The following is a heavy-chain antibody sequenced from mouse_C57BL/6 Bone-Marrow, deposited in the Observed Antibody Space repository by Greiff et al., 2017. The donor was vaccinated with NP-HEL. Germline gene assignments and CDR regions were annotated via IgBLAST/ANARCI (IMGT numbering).Heavy chain of an antibody. CDR2: IDPSDSYT. CDR1: GYTFTSYW. CDR3: ASGIYYGNSSYYFDY. J-gene: IGHJ2*01. Sequence: QVQLQQPGAELVKPGASVKLSCKASGYTFTSYWMQWVKQRPGQGLEWIGEIDPSDSYTNYNQKFKGKATLTVDTSSSTAYMQLSSLTSEDSAVYYCASGIYYGNSSYYFDYWGQGTTLTVSS. V-gene: IGHV1-50*01. D-gene: IGHD2-1*01.